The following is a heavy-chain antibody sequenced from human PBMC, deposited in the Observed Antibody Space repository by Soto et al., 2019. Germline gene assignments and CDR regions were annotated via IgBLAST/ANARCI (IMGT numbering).Heavy chain of an antibody. CDR3: AHRWYSSSWYS. V-gene: IGHV2-5*02. CDR1: GFSLSTSGVG. CDR2: IYWDDDT. D-gene: IGHD6-13*01. Sequence: QITLKESGPTLVKPTQTLTLTCTFSGFSLSTSGVGVGWIRQPPGKTLEWLALIYWDDDTRYSPSLKSRLTITKDTSKNQVVLTVSNMDPVDTATYYCAHRWYSSSWYSWGQGTLVTVSS. J-gene: IGHJ4*02.